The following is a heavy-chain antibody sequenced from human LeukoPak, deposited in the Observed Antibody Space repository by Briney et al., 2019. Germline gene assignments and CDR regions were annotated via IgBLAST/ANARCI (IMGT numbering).Heavy chain of an antibody. CDR1: GFTFSSYA. J-gene: IGHJ3*02. Sequence: GGSLRLSCAASGFTFSSYAMHWVRQAPGKGLEWVAVISYDGSNKYYADSVKGRFTISRDNSKNTLYLQMNSLRAEDTAVHYCAREEYDFWSGYWFRGAFDIWGQGTMVTVSS. CDR2: ISYDGSNK. D-gene: IGHD3-3*01. CDR3: AREEYDFWSGYWFRGAFDI. V-gene: IGHV3-30-3*01.